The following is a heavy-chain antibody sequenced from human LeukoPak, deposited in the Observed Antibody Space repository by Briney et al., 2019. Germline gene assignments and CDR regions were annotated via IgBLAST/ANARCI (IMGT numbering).Heavy chain of an antibody. CDR2: MNPNSGST. D-gene: IGHD6-19*01. V-gene: IGHV1-8*01. CDR1: GYTFTSYD. Sequence: GASVKVSCKASGYTFTSYDINWVRQATGQGLEWMGWMNPNSGSTGYAQKFQGRVTMTRNTSISTAYMELSSLRSEDTAVYYCARGSSGAVAGTSGAWGQGTLVTVSS. CDR3: ARGSSGAVAGTSGA. J-gene: IGHJ5*02.